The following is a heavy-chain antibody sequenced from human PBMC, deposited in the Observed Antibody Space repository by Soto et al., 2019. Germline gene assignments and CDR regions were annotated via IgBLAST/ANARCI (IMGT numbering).Heavy chain of an antibody. CDR1: GVTFSSYA. J-gene: IGHJ3*02. V-gene: IGHV1-69*13. CDR3: ARRGYDAFDI. CDR2: IIPIFGTA. Sequence: SVKVSCKASGVTFSSYAISWVRQAPGQGLEWMEGIIPIFGTANYAEKFQGRVTITADESTSTAYRELSSLRSEDTAVYYCARRGYDAFDIWGQGTMVTVS. D-gene: IGHD6-25*01.